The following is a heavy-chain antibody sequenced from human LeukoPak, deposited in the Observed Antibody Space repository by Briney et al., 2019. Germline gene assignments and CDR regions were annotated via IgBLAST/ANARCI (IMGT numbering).Heavy chain of an antibody. CDR1: GGSISSGGYS. Sequence: SQTLSLTCAVSGGSISSGGYSWSWIRQPPGKGLEWIGYIYHSGSTYYNPSLKSRVTISVDTSKNQFSLKLSSVTAADTAVYYCARHDSSGWYVEPYGMDVWGQGTTVTVSS. V-gene: IGHV4-30-2*01. J-gene: IGHJ6*02. CDR2: IYHSGST. D-gene: IGHD6-19*01. CDR3: ARHDSSGWYVEPYGMDV.